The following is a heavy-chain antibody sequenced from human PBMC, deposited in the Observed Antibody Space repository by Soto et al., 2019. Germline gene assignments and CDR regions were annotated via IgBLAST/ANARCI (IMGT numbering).Heavy chain of an antibody. CDR1: GFTFSNYA. CDR3: AKDGAIAAADYFFDY. CDR2: IASDGKDK. J-gene: IGHJ4*02. V-gene: IGHV3-30*18. D-gene: IGHD6-13*01. Sequence: GGSLRLSCAASGFTFSNYAIHWVRQAPGKGLEWVAVIASDGKDKRYADSVKGRFTISRDNSKNTVYLQMNSLRGEDTAVYYCAKDGAIAAADYFFDYWGQGSLVTVSS.